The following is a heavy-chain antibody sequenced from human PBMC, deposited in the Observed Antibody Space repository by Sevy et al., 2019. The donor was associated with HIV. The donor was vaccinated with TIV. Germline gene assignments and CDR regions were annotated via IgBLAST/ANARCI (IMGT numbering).Heavy chain of an antibody. J-gene: IGHJ4*02. Sequence: GGSLRLSCAASGFTFSSYAMSWVRQAPGKGLGWVSAISGSGGSTYYADSVKGRFTTSRDNSKNTLYLQMNSLRAEDTAVYYCAKAHTGGSGSYWGQGTLVTVSS. CDR3: AKAHTGGSGSY. D-gene: IGHD1-26*01. CDR1: GFTFSSYA. V-gene: IGHV3-23*01. CDR2: ISGSGGST.